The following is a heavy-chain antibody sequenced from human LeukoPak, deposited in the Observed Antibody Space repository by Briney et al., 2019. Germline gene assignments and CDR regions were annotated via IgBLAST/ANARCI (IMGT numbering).Heavy chain of an antibody. CDR3: ARSRYFDWLPFDY. V-gene: IGHV3-30*04. D-gene: IGHD3-9*01. Sequence: PGGSLRLSCAASGFTFSSYAMHWVRQAPGKGLEWVAVISYDGSNKYYADSVKGRFTISRDNSKNTLYLQMNSLRAEDTAVYYCARSRYFDWLPFDYWGRGTLVTVSS. J-gene: IGHJ4*02. CDR2: ISYDGSNK. CDR1: GFTFSSYA.